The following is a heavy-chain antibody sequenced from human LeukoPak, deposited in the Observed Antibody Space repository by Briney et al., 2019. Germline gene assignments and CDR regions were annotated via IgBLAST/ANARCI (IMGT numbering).Heavy chain of an antibody. D-gene: IGHD3-10*01. J-gene: IGHJ4*02. CDR2: IGISGSTI. CDR3: ARGVGTFDY. CDR1: GFTFSSYE. V-gene: IGHV3-48*03. Sequence: GGSLRLSCAASGFTFSSYEMNWVRQTPGKGLEWVSYIGISGSTIYYADSVKGRFTISRDNAKNSLELQMISLRAEDTAVYYCARGVGTFDYWGQGTLVTVSS.